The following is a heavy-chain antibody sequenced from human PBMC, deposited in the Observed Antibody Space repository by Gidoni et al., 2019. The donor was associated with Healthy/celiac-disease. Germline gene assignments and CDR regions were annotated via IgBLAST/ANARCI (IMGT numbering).Heavy chain of an antibody. Sequence: QVQLQESGPGLVKPSGTLSLTCAVAGGSISRSNWVRWVRPPPGKGLEWIGELYHSGSTNYNPSLKSRVTISVDKSKNQFSLKLSSVTAADTAVYYCARVGGKVGATTPFDYWGQGTLVTVSS. V-gene: IGHV4-4*02. CDR2: LYHSGST. CDR3: ARVGGKVGATTPFDY. J-gene: IGHJ4*02. CDR1: GGSISRSNW. D-gene: IGHD1-26*01.